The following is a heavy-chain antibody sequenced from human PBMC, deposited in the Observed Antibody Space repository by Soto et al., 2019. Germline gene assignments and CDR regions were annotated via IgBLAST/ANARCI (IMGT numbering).Heavy chain of an antibody. CDR3: ARDLVGYDILTEFYYYYGMDV. CDR2: IYHSGST. J-gene: IGHJ6*02. Sequence: PSETLSLTCAVSGGSISSSNWWSWVRQPPGKGLEWIGEIYHSGSTNYNPSLKSRVTISVDKSKNQFSLKLSSVTAADTAVYYCARDLVGYDILTEFYYYYGMDVWGQGTTVTVSS. V-gene: IGHV4-4*02. CDR1: GGSISSSNW. D-gene: IGHD3-9*01.